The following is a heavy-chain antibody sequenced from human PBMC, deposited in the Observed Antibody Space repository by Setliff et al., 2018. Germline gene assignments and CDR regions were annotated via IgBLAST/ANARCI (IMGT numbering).Heavy chain of an antibody. Sequence: GASVKVSCKASGYTFTSYAIRWVRQAPGQGLEWMGIINPSGGTTSYAQKFQDRVTITTDASTSTAYMELSSLRSEDTAVYYCARSSEVLRYDAFDIWGQGTMVTVSS. CDR3: ARSSEVLRYDAFDI. CDR1: GYTFTSYA. J-gene: IGHJ3*02. CDR2: INPSGGTT. D-gene: IGHD3-10*01. V-gene: IGHV1-46*01.